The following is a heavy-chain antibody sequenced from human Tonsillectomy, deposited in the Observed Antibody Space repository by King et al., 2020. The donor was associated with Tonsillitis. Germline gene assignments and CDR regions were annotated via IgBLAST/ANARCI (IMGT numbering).Heavy chain of an antibody. CDR3: ARDRYSYGLAIDY. D-gene: IGHD5-18*01. Sequence: QLVQSGAELKNPWASVKVFCNSYVVTFRSYAISWWRQALGQGLGGRGRIISCFVTANYAQKFKGRVTITADESTSTAYMELSSLRSEDTAVYYCARDRYSYGLAIDYWGQGTLVTVSS. J-gene: IGHJ4*02. CDR1: VVTFRSYA. V-gene: IGHV1-69*12. CDR2: IISCFVTA.